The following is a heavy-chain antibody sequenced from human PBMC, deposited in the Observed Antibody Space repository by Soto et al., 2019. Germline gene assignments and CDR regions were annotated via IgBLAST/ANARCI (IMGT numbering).Heavy chain of an antibody. CDR3: ARIEAGYSSGWYGVY. CDR1: GGSFSGYY. J-gene: IGHJ4*02. V-gene: IGHV4-34*01. Sequence: QVQLQQWGAGLLKPSETLSLTCAVYGGSFSGYYWSWIRQPPGKGLEWIGESNHSGSTNYNPSLKSRVTISVDTSKNQFSLKLSSVTAADTAVYYCARIEAGYSSGWYGVYWGQGTLVTVSS. D-gene: IGHD6-19*01. CDR2: SNHSGST.